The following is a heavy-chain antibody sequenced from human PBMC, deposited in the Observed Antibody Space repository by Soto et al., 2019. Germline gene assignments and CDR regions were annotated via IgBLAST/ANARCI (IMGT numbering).Heavy chain of an antibody. J-gene: IGHJ4*02. V-gene: IGHV3-7*03. D-gene: IGHD6-13*01. CDR2: IKQDGSEK. CDR3: ARDPVAARYYFDY. Sequence: PGGSLRLSCAASGFTFSSYWMSWVRQAPGKGLEWVANIKQDGSEKYYVDSVKGRFTISRDNAKNSLYLQMNSLRAEDTAVYYCARDPVAARYYFDYWGQGTLVTVSS. CDR1: GFTFSSYW.